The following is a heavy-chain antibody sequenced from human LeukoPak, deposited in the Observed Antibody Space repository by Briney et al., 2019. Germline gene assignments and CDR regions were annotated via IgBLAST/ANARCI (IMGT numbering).Heavy chain of an antibody. CDR1: GFTFSSYA. D-gene: IGHD3-22*01. Sequence: GGSLRLSCAASGFTFSSYAMSWVRQAPGKGLEWVSAISGSGGSTYYADSVKGRFTISRDNSKNTLYLQMNSLRAEDTAVYYCAKSDHSSGYYYVLDCWGQGTLVTVSS. CDR2: ISGSGGST. V-gene: IGHV3-23*01. CDR3: AKSDHSSGYYYVLDC. J-gene: IGHJ4*02.